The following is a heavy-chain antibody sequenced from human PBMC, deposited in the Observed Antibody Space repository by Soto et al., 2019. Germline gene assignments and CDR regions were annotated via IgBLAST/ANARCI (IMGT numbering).Heavy chain of an antibody. V-gene: IGHV4-34*01. CDR2: INHSGDT. Sequence: SETLSLTCAVYGGSFSCYYRSWIRQPPGKGLEWIGEINHSGDTNYNPSLKSRVTISVDTSKNQFSLKLTSVTAADTAVYYCARGRGVRGSIIITYYYYGLDVWGQGTTVTVSS. CDR1: GGSFSCYY. D-gene: IGHD3-10*01. J-gene: IGHJ6*02. CDR3: ARGRGVRGSIIITYYYYGLDV.